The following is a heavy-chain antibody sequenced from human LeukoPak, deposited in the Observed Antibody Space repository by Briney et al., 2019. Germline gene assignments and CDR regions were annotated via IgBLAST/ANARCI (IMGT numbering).Heavy chain of an antibody. V-gene: IGHV1-18*01. D-gene: IGHD3-22*01. CDR2: ISAYNGNT. CDR3: ARGSRYYYDSSGYYDY. Sequence: ASVKVSCKASGYTFTSYGISWVRQAPGQGLEWMGWISAYNGNTNYAQKLQGRVTMTTDTSTSTAYMELRSLRSDDTAVYYCARGSRYYYDSSGYYDYWGRGTLVTVSS. CDR1: GYTFTSYG. J-gene: IGHJ4*02.